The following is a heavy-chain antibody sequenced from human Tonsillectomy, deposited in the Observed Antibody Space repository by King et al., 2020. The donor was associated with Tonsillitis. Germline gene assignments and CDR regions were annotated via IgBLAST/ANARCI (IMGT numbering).Heavy chain of an antibody. D-gene: IGHD4-17*01. J-gene: IGHJ5*02. CDR2: ISYSGST. CDR3: ARENDYGDYGVLRAHHWFDP. V-gene: IGHV4-61*01. CDR1: GGSVSSGSYY. Sequence: QLQESGPGLVKPSETLSLTCTVSGGSVSSGSYYWSWIRQPPGKGLEWIGFISYSGSTNYNPSLKSRVTISLGTSKNQFSLKLTSVTAADTAVYYCARENDYGDYGVLRAHHWFDPWRQGTLVTVSS.